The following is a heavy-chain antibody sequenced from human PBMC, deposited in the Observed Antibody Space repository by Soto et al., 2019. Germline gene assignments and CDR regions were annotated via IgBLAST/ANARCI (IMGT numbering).Heavy chain of an antibody. CDR2: INAANGNT. J-gene: IGHJ4*02. CDR3: ARPFPGYSSSWYYFDY. CDR1: GYTFTNYA. Sequence: GASVKVSCKASGYTFTNYAMHWVRQAPGQRLEWMGWINAANGNTKYSQKFQGRVTITRDTSASTASMELSSLTSEDTAVYYCARPFPGYSSSWYYFDYWGQGTLVSVSS. D-gene: IGHD6-13*01. V-gene: IGHV1-3*01.